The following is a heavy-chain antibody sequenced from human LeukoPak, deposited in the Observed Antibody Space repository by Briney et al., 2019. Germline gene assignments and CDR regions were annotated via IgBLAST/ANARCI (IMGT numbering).Heavy chain of an antibody. CDR1: GGSFSGYY. J-gene: IGHJ4*02. CDR2: INHSGST. Sequence: KPSETLSLTCAVYGGSFSGYYWSWIRQPPGKGLEWIGEINHSGSTNYNPSLKSRVTISVDTSKNQFSLKLSSVTAADTAVYYCTRRDGYNSGYFDYWGQGTLVTVSS. D-gene: IGHD5-24*01. CDR3: TRRDGYNSGYFDY. V-gene: IGHV4-34*01.